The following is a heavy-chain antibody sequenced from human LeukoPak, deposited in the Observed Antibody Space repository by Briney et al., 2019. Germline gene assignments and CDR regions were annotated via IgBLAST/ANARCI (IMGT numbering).Heavy chain of an antibody. J-gene: IGHJ6*02. D-gene: IGHD6-13*01. CDR1: GYTFTSYD. CDR3: ARGGYSSSWYGPRGMDV. V-gene: IGHV1-8*01. Sequence: EASVKVSCKASGYTFTSYDINWVRQATGQGLEWMGWMNPNSGNTGYAQKFQGRVTMTRNTPISTAYMELSSLRSEDTAVYYCARGGYSSSWYGPRGMDVWGQGTTVTVSS. CDR2: MNPNSGNT.